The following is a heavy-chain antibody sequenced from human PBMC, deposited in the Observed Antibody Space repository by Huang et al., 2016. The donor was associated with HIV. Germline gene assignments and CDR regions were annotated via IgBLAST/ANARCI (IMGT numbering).Heavy chain of an antibody. CDR1: GFTFSSYA. D-gene: IGHD3-10*01. Sequence: QVQLVESGGGVVQPGRSLRLSCAASGFTFSSYAMHWVRQAPGKGLEWVAIISYDGSNKYYADSVKGRFTSSRDNSKNTLYLQMNSLRAEDTAVYYCAGGNKITMVHYWGQGTLVTVSS. J-gene: IGHJ4*02. V-gene: IGHV3-30-3*01. CDR3: AGGNKITMVHY. CDR2: ISYDGSNK.